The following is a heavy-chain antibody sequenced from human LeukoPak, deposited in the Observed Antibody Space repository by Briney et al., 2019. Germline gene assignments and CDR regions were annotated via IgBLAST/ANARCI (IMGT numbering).Heavy chain of an antibody. CDR2: IIPIFGTA. V-gene: IGHV1-69*06. Sequence: SVKVSCKASGYTFTSYAISWVRQAPGQGLEWMGGIIPIFGTANYAQKFQGRVTITADKSTSTAYMELSSLRSEDTAVYYCARGVRSGWPYYFDYWGQGTLVTVSS. D-gene: IGHD6-19*01. CDR3: ARGVRSGWPYYFDY. J-gene: IGHJ4*02. CDR1: GYTFTSYA.